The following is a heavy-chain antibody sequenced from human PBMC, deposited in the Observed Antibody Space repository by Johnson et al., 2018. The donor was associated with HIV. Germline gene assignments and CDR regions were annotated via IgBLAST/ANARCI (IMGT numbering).Heavy chain of an antibody. CDR3: ARYCSGGSCYSGVGAFDI. J-gene: IGHJ3*02. CDR2: ISGSGGST. CDR1: GFTFSSYA. V-gene: IGHV3-23*04. D-gene: IGHD2-15*01. Sequence: VQLVESGGGLVQPGGSLRLSCAASGFTFSSYAMSWVRQAPGKGLEWVSAISGSGGSTYYADSVKGRFTISRDNSKNTLYLQMNSLRAEDTAVYYCARYCSGGSCYSGVGAFDIWGQGTMVTVSS.